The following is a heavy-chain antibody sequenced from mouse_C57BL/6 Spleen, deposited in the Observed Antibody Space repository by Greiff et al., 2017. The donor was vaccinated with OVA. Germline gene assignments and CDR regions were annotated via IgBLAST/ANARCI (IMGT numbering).Heavy chain of an antibody. CDR1: GFTFSSYG. CDR3: ARRLWSFDY. CDR2: ISTGGSYT. J-gene: IGHJ2*01. Sequence: EVKVVESGGDLVKPGGSLKLSCAASGFTFSSYGMSWVRQTPDKRLEWVATISTGGSYTYYPDSVKGRFTISRDNAKNTLYLQMSRLKSEDTAMYDWARRLWSFDYWGQGTTLTVSA. D-gene: IGHD1-1*02. V-gene: IGHV5-6*02.